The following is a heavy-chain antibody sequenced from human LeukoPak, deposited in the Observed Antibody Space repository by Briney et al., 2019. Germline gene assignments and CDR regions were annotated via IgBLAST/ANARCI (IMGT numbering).Heavy chain of an antibody. CDR2: IKPDGSEK. D-gene: IGHD6-25*01. CDR3: ARAGGLDY. Sequence: GGSLRLSCAASGFRLSSHWMTWVRQAPGKGLEWVANIKPDGSEKNYVDSVKGRFTISRDNAKNSLYLQMNNLRAEDTAVYYCARAGGLDYWGQGTLVTVSS. J-gene: IGHJ4*02. CDR1: GFRLSSHW. V-gene: IGHV3-7*01.